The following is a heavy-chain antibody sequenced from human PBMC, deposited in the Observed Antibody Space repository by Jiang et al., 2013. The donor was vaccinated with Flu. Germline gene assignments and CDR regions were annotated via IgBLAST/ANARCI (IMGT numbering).Heavy chain of an antibody. CDR3: ARHPPYYYGSGISPYYFDY. Sequence: GAEVKKPGESLKISCKGSGYSFTSYWIGWVRQMPGKGLEWMGIIYPGDSDTRYSPSFQGQVTISADKSISTAYLQWSSLKASDTAMYYCARHPPYYYGSGISPYYFDYWGQGTLVTVSS. D-gene: IGHD3-10*01. V-gene: IGHV5-51*01. CDR1: GYSFTSYW. CDR2: IYPGDSDT. J-gene: IGHJ4*02.